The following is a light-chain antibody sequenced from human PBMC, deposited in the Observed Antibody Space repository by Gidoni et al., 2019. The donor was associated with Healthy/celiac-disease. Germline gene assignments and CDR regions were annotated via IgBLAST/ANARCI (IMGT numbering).Light chain of an antibody. J-gene: IGKJ1*01. Sequence: DIQMTQSPSTLSASVGDRVTITCLASQSISSWLAWYQQKPGKAPKLLIYDASSLESGGPSRFSGSGAGTEFTLTISSLQPDDFATYYCQQYNSYSTFGQGTKVEIK. CDR1: QSISSW. CDR3: QQYNSYST. CDR2: DAS. V-gene: IGKV1-5*01.